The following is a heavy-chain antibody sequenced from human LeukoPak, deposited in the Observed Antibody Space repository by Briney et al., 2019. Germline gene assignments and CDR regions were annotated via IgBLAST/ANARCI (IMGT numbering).Heavy chain of an antibody. J-gene: IGHJ4*02. CDR1: GFTFSTYA. CDR2: SSGSGGST. D-gene: IGHD3-22*01. V-gene: IGHV3-23*01. CDR3: AKGYDSSGYYLFDY. Sequence: GGSLRLSCAASGFTFSTYAMSWVRQAPGKGLKWVSASSGSGGSTYYADSVKGRFTISRDNSKNTLYLQMNSLRGEDTAVYYCAKGYDSSGYYLFDYWGQGTLVTVSS.